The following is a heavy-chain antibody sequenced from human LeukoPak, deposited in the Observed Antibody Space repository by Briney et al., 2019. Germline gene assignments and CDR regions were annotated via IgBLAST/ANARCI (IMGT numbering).Heavy chain of an antibody. D-gene: IGHD3-9*01. CDR1: GFIFNNYA. V-gene: IGHV3-23*01. Sequence: GTLRLSCAASGFIFNNYALSWVRQTPGKGLEWVSAISGSGRNTYYADSVKGRFTISRDNSKNTLYLQMNSLRAEDTAVYYCAKTRHDWLSVTLGFDYWGQGTLVTVSS. CDR2: ISGSGRNT. CDR3: AKTRHDWLSVTLGFDY. J-gene: IGHJ4*02.